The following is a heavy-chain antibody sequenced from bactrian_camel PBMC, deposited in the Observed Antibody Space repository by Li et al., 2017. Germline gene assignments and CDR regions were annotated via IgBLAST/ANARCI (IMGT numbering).Heavy chain of an antibody. CDR3: AKMGQYGLGLSVAAAH. Sequence: VQLVESGGGLVQPGGSLRLSCAAFGFTFNTYALAWVRQAPGKGLEWVSSTNNGGYTTYYADSVKGRFTISRDNGKNTLYLQLNNLKIEDTAMYYCAKMGQYGLGLSVAAAHWGQGTQVTVS. CDR2: TNNGGYTT. D-gene: IGHD5*01. J-gene: IGHJ4*01. CDR1: GFTFNTYA. V-gene: IGHV3S31*01.